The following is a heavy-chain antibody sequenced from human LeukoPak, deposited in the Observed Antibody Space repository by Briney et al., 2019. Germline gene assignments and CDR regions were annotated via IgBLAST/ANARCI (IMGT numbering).Heavy chain of an antibody. CDR2: ISGSGGST. CDR1: GFTFSSYA. V-gene: IGHV3-23*01. J-gene: IGHJ4*02. CDR3: AKDLLAYCGADCYPDY. Sequence: GGSLRLSCAASGFTFSSYAMSWVRQAPGKGLEWVSAISGSGGSTYYADSVKGRFTISRDNSKNTLYLQMNSLRAEDTAVYYCAKDLLAYCGADCYPDYWGQGTLVTVSS. D-gene: IGHD2-21*02.